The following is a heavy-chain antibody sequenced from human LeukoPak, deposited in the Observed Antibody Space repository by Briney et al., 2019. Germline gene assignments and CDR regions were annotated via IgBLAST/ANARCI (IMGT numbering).Heavy chain of an antibody. Sequence: PGXGXXWXSSISSSIIYIYYADSVKHRFTIPKHNSKNSLYLQMNSLRAEDTAVYYCARAAYYYDSSGYDYWGQGTLVTVSS. CDR3: ARAAYYYDSSGYDY. J-gene: IGHJ4*02. D-gene: IGHD3-22*01. V-gene: IGHV3-21*01. CDR2: ISSSIIYI.